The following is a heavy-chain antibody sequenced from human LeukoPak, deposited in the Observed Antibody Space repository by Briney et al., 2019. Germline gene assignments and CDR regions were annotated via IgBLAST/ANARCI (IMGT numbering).Heavy chain of an antibody. V-gene: IGHV1-46*01. CDR1: GYTFTSYY. J-gene: IGHJ5*02. Sequence: ASVKVSCKASGYTFTSYYMHWVRQAPGQGLEWMGIINPSGGSTSYAQKFQGRVTMTRGMSTSTVYMELSSLRSEDTAVYYCARDFEPAYYDFWSGYYLGNWFDPWGQGTLVTVSS. CDR2: INPSGGST. D-gene: IGHD3-3*01. CDR3: ARDFEPAYYDFWSGYYLGNWFDP.